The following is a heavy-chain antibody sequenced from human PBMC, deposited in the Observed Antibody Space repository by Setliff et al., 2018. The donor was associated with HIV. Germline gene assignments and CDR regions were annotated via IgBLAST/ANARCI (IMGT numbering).Heavy chain of an antibody. J-gene: IGHJ1*01. CDR1: GDSISSGSYF. Sequence: SETLSLTCTVSGDSISSGSYFWIWIRQPAGKGLEWIGYIYYSGSTNYNPSLKSRVTISLDMSKNQFSLRLSSMTAADTAVYYCAREDSSSWYSSLSFWGQGTLVTVSS. CDR2: IYYSGST. V-gene: IGHV4-61*10. CDR3: AREDSSSWYSSLSF. D-gene: IGHD6-13*01.